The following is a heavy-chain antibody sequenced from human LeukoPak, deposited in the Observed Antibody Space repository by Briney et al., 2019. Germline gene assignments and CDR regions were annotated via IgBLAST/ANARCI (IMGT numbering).Heavy chain of an antibody. D-gene: IGHD5-18*01. V-gene: IGHV3-53*01. CDR2: IYSGGST. CDR3: ARDSYGIQFDY. Sequence: GGSLRLSCAASGFTVSSSFMSWIRQAPGKGLEWVSVIYSGGSTYYADSVKGRFTISRDNSKNTMDLQMNSLRAEDTAVYYCARDSYGIQFDYWGQGTLVTVSP. CDR1: GFTVSSSF. J-gene: IGHJ4*02.